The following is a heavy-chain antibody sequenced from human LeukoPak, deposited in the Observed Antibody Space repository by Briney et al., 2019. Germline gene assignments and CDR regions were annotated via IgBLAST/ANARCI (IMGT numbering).Heavy chain of an antibody. J-gene: IGHJ4*02. D-gene: IGHD3-3*01. Sequence: GASVKVSCKASGYTFSGYYMHWVRQAPGQGLEWMGWINPNSGGTNYAQKFQGRVTMTRDTSISTAYMELSRLRSDDTAVYYCARVIAPHLFGVVTITPYFDYWGQGTLVTVSS. CDR1: GYTFSGYY. CDR3: ARVIAPHLFGVVTITPYFDY. V-gene: IGHV1-2*02. CDR2: INPNSGGT.